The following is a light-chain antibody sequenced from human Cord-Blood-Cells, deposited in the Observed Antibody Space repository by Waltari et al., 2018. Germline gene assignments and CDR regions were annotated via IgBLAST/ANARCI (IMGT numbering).Light chain of an antibody. V-gene: IGKV1-39*01. CDR2: AAS. Sequence: DSQMTQSPSSLSASVGDRVTLTCRASQSISSYLNWYQQKPGKAPKLLIYAASSLQSGVPSRFSGSGSGTDFTLTISSLQPEDFATYYCQQSYSTPWTFGQGTKVEIK. CDR1: QSISSY. CDR3: QQSYSTPWT. J-gene: IGKJ1*01.